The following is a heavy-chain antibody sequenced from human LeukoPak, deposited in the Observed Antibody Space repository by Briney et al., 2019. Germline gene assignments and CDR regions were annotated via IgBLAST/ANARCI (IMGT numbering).Heavy chain of an antibody. CDR1: GFTFSSYA. J-gene: IGHJ4*02. CDR2: ISYDGSNK. D-gene: IGHD3-3*01. CDR3: ARDWDNLWSGHYV. V-gene: IGHV3-30-3*01. Sequence: PGGSLRLSCAASGFTFSSYAMHWVRQAPGKGLEWVAVISYDGSNKYYADSVKGRFTISRDNSKNTLYLQMNSLRAEDTAVYYCARDWDNLWSGHYVWGQGTLVTVSS.